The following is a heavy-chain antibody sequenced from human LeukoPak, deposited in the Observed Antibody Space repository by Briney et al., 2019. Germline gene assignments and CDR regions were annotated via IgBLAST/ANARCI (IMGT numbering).Heavy chain of an antibody. V-gene: IGHV1-2*02. CDR2: INPNSGGT. CDR1: GYTFTGYY. J-gene: IGHJ4*02. Sequence: GASVKVSCKASGYTFTGYYIHWVRQAPGEGLEWMGWINPNSGGTKYAQKFQGRVTMTRDTSISTAYMELSRLRSDDTAVYYCTREGKEMATWDFWGQGTLVTVSS. CDR3: TREGKEMATWDF. D-gene: IGHD5-24*01.